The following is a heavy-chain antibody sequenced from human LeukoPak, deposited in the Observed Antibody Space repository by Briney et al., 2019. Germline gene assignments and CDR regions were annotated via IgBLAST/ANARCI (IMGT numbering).Heavy chain of an antibody. J-gene: IGHJ6*02. CDR1: GFTFSSYG. Sequence: GGSLRLSCAASGFTFSSYGMHWVRQAPGKGLEWVAVIWYDGSNKYYADSVKGRFTISRDNSKNTLYLQMSSLRAEDTAVYYCARDLTEVVPAAIKTYYYYGMDVWGQGTTVTVSS. CDR2: IWYDGSNK. D-gene: IGHD2-2*01. CDR3: ARDLTEVVPAAIKTYYYYGMDV. V-gene: IGHV3-33*01.